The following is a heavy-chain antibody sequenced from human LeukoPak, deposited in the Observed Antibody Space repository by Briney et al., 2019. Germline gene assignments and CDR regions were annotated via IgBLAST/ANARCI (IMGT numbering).Heavy chain of an antibody. Sequence: ASVKVSCKVSGYTLTELSMHWVRQAPGQRLEWMGWINAGNGNTKCSQRFQGRVTITRDTSATTVYMDLSSLRSEDTAVYYCARPFRGVSGYDAYDMWGQGTLVTVS. V-gene: IGHV1-3*01. J-gene: IGHJ3*02. CDR1: GYTLTELS. CDR3: ARPFRGVSGYDAYDM. D-gene: IGHD3-10*01. CDR2: INAGNGNT.